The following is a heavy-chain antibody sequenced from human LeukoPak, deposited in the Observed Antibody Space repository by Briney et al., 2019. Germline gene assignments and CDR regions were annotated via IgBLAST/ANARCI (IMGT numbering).Heavy chain of an antibody. CDR3: AKDRAVYCSSTSCYTPGVDY. CDR1: GFTFSSYG. V-gene: IGHV3-30*02. J-gene: IGHJ4*02. D-gene: IGHD2-2*02. CDR2: IRYDGSNK. Sequence: QPGGFLRLSCAASGFTFSSYGMHWVRQAPGKGLEWAAFIRYDGSNKYYEDSGKGRFTISRANSKKTLYLQMKGMRTRARAEYYCAKDRAVYCSSTSCYTPGVDYWGQGTLVTVSS.